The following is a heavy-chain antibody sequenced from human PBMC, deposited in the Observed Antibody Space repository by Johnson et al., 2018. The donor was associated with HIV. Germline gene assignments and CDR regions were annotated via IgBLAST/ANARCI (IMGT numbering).Heavy chain of an antibody. Sequence: VQLVESGGGVVRPGGSLSLSCAASGFTFNSFGVHWVRQAPGKGLEWVAFIRDDGSNEDYADSVKGRFTISRDNSKNSLYLQMHILSAEDTALYYGARDRELPIVGGAFDIWGQVTMVTVSS. V-gene: IGHV3-30*02. CDR2: IRDDGSNE. CDR1: GFTFNSFG. D-gene: IGHD1-26*01. J-gene: IGHJ3*02. CDR3: ARDRELPIVGGAFDI.